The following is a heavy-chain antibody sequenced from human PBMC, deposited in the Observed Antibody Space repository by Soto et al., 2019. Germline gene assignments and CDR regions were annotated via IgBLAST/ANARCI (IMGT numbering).Heavy chain of an antibody. CDR1: GFTFSTYN. CDR2: ISDSSRII. Sequence: PGGSLRLSCAASGFTFSTYNMNWVRQVPGKGLEWVSYISDSSRIIYYADSVKGRFTISRDNAKNSLFLQMNSLRDEDTAVYYCARAATYNYYYAMDVWGQGTTVTVS. J-gene: IGHJ6*02. V-gene: IGHV3-48*02. CDR3: ARAATYNYYYAMDV. D-gene: IGHD2-15*01.